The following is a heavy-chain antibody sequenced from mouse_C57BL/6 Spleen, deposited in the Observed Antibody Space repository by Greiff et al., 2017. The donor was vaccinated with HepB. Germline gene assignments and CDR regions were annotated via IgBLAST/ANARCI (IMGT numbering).Heavy chain of an antibody. CDR1: GYTFTSYW. CDR2: IHPSDSDT. Sequence: QVQLKQPGAELVKPGASVKVSCKASGYTFTSYWMHWVKQRPGQGLEWIGRIHPSDSDTNYNQKFKGKATLTVDKSSSTAYMQLSSLTSEDSAVYYCAIVYYDYDPYAMDYWGQGTSVTVSS. D-gene: IGHD2-4*01. CDR3: AIVYYDYDPYAMDY. V-gene: IGHV1-74*01. J-gene: IGHJ4*01.